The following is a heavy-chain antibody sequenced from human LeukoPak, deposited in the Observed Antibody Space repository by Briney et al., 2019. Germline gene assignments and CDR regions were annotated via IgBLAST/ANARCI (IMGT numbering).Heavy chain of an antibody. CDR2: MNPNSGNT. CDR1: GYTFTSYD. Sequence: EASVKVSCKASGYTFTSYDIDWVRQATGQGLEWMGWMNPNSGNTGYVQKFQGRVTMTRNTSISTAYMELSSLRSEDTAVYYCARVAGDSSGYVDYWGQGTLVTVSS. D-gene: IGHD3-22*01. V-gene: IGHV1-8*01. J-gene: IGHJ4*02. CDR3: ARVAGDSSGYVDY.